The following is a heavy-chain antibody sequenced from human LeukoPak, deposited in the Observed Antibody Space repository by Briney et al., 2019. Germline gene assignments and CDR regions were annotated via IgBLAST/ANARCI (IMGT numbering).Heavy chain of an antibody. V-gene: IGHV4-30-2*01. CDR3: ASHGIIGANYWYFDL. CDR1: GGSISSGGYS. D-gene: IGHD1/OR15-1a*01. J-gene: IGHJ2*01. Sequence: PSETLSLTCAVSGGSISSGGYSWSWIRQPPGKGLEWIGYIYHSGSTYYNPSLKSRVTISVDRSKNQFSLKLSSVTAADTAVYYCASHGIIGANYWYFDLWGRGTLVTVSS. CDR2: IYHSGST.